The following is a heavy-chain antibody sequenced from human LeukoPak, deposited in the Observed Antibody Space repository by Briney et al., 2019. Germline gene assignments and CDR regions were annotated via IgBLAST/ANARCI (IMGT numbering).Heavy chain of an antibody. D-gene: IGHD5-18*01. V-gene: IGHV3-48*03. Sequence: GGSLRLSCAASGFTFSSYEMNWVRQAPGKGLEWVSYISSSGSTIYYADSVKGRFTISRDNAKNSLYLQMNSLKSEDTAVYYCTTVRQRTQVWPTYYDYYYMDVWGKGTTVTISS. J-gene: IGHJ6*03. CDR1: GFTFSSYE. CDR3: TTVRQRTQVWPTYYDYYYMDV. CDR2: ISSSGSTI.